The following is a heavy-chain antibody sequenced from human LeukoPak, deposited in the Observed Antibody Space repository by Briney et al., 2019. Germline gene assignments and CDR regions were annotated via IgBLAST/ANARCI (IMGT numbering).Heavy chain of an antibody. CDR3: AWGHGSGRLNVLFDY. CDR2: ISSSSSSI. D-gene: IGHD3-10*01. CDR1: GFTFSSYS. Sequence: PGGSLRLYCVASGFTFSSYSMNWVRQAPGKGLEWVSSISSSSSSINNADSVNGRFTISRDNTKKSLYLQMNSLRAEDTAVYYCAWGHGSGRLNVLFDYWGQGTLVTVSS. J-gene: IGHJ4*02. V-gene: IGHV3-21*01.